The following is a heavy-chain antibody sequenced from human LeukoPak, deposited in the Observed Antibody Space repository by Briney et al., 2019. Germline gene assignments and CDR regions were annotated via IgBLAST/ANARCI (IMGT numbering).Heavy chain of an antibody. V-gene: IGHV1-69*13. CDR2: IIPIFGTA. D-gene: IGHD6-13*01. CDR1: GGTFSSYA. CDR3: ASVAAATDFDP. Sequence: GASVKVSCKASGGTFSSYAISWVRQAPGQGLEWMGGIIPIFGTANYAQKFQGRVTITADESTSTAYMELSSLRSEDTAVYYCASVAAATDFDPWGQGTLVTVSS. J-gene: IGHJ5*02.